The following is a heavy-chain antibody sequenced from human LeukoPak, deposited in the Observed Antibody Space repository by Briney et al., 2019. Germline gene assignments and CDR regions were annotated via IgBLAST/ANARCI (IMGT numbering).Heavy chain of an antibody. CDR1: GFTFSSYE. CDR3: ARVAINDYGDYFDY. D-gene: IGHD4-17*01. Sequence: GGSLRLSCAASGFTFSSYEMNWVRQAPGKGLEWVSYISSSDSTIYYADSVKGRLTISRDNAKNSLYLQMNSLRAEDTAVYYCARVAINDYGDYFDYWGQGTLVTVS. CDR2: ISSSDSTI. V-gene: IGHV3-48*03. J-gene: IGHJ4*02.